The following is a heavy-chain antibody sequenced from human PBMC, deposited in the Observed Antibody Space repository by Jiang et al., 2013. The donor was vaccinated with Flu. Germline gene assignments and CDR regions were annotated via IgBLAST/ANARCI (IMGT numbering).Heavy chain of an antibody. Sequence: SLTCTVSVVPSTTITGTGSDSPPEGPEWIGQIYGSGYSYGTGSTGYSPSLKSRVTMSVDTSTNQVSLKLNSVTAADTAVYYCARKNPATGYCNGGSCYSGAFDIWGQGTLVTVSS. V-gene: IGHV4-4*07. CDR1: VVPSTTIT. CDR3: ARKNPATGYCNGGSCYSGAFDI. D-gene: IGHD2-15*01. J-gene: IGHJ3*02. CDR2: IYGSGYSYGTGST.